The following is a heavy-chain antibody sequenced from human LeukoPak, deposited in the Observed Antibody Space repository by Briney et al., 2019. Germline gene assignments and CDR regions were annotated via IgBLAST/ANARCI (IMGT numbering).Heavy chain of an antibody. CDR3: ARYFDRSGFYRDAFDV. CDR1: GFTFSTYG. Sequence: PGGSLRLSCAASGFTFSTYGMSWVRQAPGKGLEWLSYVSYSDTAKYYADSVKGRFTISRDNAENSLHLQMNSPRDEDTAVYYCARYFDRSGFYRDAFDVWGQGTMATVSS. J-gene: IGHJ3*01. CDR2: VSYSDTAK. V-gene: IGHV3-48*02. D-gene: IGHD3-22*01.